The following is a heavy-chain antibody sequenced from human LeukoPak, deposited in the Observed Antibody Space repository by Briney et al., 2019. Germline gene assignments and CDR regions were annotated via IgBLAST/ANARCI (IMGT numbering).Heavy chain of an antibody. Sequence: PGVSLRLSCAASGFTFGSYAISWVRQAPGKGLEWVSAVSGRGDSTYYADSVNGRFTISRDNSKNTLSLQMNSLRAADTAVYYCAKGGLRDGYSYASWGQGTLITVSS. D-gene: IGHD5-24*01. J-gene: IGHJ5*02. CDR3: AKGGLRDGYSYAS. V-gene: IGHV3-23*01. CDR2: VSGRGDST. CDR1: GFTFGSYA.